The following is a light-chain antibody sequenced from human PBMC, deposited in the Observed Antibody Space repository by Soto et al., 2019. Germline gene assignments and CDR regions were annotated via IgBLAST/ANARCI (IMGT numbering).Light chain of an antibody. CDR1: QSLTRY. CDR2: DAS. Sequence: EIVLTQSPATLSLSPGERATLSCRASQSLTRYLAWYQQKPGQAPRLLIYDASNRATGIPARFSGSGSGTDFTLTISSLEPEDFAVYYCQQRYNWPPKYTFGQGTKLEIK. CDR3: QQRYNWPPKYT. V-gene: IGKV3-11*01. J-gene: IGKJ2*01.